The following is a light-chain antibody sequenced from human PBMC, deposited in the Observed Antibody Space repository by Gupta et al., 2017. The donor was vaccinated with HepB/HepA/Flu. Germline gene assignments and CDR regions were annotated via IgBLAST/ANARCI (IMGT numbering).Light chain of an antibody. V-gene: IGKV3-11*01. CDR1: QSVGRY. J-gene: IGKJ1*01. CDR2: DAS. CDR3: QQRTNWT. Sequence: ESVLTQSPATLSLSPGERATLSCRASQSVGRYLAWYQQKPGQAPRLLIYDASIRATGIPARFSGSGSGTDFTLTSSSLEPEDVAVYYCQQRTNWTFGQGTKVEIK.